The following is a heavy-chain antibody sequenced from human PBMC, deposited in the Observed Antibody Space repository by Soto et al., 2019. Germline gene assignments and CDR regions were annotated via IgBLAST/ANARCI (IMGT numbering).Heavy chain of an antibody. CDR1: GGSISSSSYC. CDR2: IYYSGST. Sequence: SETLSLTCTVSGGSISSSSYCWGWIRQPPGKGLEWIGSIYYSGSTYYNPSLKSRVTISVDTSKNQFSLKLSSVTAADTAVYYCARHQWLVNNWFDPWGQGTLVTVSS. D-gene: IGHD6-19*01. CDR3: ARHQWLVNNWFDP. J-gene: IGHJ5*02. V-gene: IGHV4-39*01.